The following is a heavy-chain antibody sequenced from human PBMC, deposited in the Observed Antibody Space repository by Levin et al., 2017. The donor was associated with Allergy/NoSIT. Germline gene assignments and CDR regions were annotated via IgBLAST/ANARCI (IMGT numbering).Heavy chain of an antibody. CDR3: ARESYDSPRNAFDI. D-gene: IGHD3-22*01. J-gene: IGHJ3*02. CDR1: GFTFSSYE. CDR2: ISSSGSTI. V-gene: IGHV3-48*03. Sequence: GGSLRLSCAASGFTFSSYEMNWVRQAPGKGLEWVSYISSSGSTIYYADSVKGRFTISRDNAKNSLYLQMNSLRAEDTAVYYCARESYDSPRNAFDIWGQGTMVTVSS.